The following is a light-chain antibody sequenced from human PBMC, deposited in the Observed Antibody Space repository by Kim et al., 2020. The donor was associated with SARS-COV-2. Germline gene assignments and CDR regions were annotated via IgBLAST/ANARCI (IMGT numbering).Light chain of an antibody. CDR1: QGINSN. Sequence: ASVGDTVTITCRASQGINSNLALYQQRPGKAPNLLIYSAVTLHSGVPSRFSGSGSGTDFTLTITSLQPEDFATYHCQQHHSFPLTFGGGTKVDIK. CDR3: QQHHSFPLT. V-gene: IGKV1-9*01. CDR2: SAV. J-gene: IGKJ4*01.